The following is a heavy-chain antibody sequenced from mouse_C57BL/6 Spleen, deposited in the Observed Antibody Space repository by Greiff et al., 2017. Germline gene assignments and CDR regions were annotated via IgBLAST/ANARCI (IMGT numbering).Heavy chain of an antibody. CDR2: IYPGDGDT. J-gene: IGHJ1*03. CDR3: AREGNFDV. V-gene: IGHV1-82*01. Sequence: VKLMESGPELVKPGASVKISCKASGYAFSSSWMNWVKQRPGKGLEWIGRIYPGDGDTNYNGKFKGKATLTADKSSSTAYMQLSSLTSEDSAVYFWAREGNFDVWGTGTTVTVSS. CDR1: GYAFSSSW.